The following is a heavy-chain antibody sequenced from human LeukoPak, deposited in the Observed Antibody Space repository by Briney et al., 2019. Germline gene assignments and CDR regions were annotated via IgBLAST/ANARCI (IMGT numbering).Heavy chain of an antibody. J-gene: IGHJ5*02. CDR2: IYDSGST. Sequence: SETLSLTCTVSGGSIRSSYYYWGWIRQPPGKGLEWIGSIYDSGSTNYNPSLKSRVTISVDTSKNQFSLKLSSVTAADTAVYYCAREYPIVWGSYRLPFNWFDPWGQGTLVTVSS. V-gene: IGHV4-39*07. CDR3: AREYPIVWGSYRLPFNWFDP. D-gene: IGHD3-16*02. CDR1: GGSIRSSYYY.